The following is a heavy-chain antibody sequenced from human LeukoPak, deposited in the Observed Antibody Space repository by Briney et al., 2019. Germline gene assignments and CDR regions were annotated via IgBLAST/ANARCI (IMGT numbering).Heavy chain of an antibody. J-gene: IGHJ4*02. CDR3: ARHPGYCSGGSCLYYFDY. CDR2: IIPIFGTA. Sequence: ASVKVSCKASGGTFSSYAISWVRQAPGQGLEWMGGIIPIFGTANYVQKFQGRVTITADESTSTAYMELSSLRSEDTAVYYCARHPGYCSGGSCLYYFDYWGQGTLVTVSS. D-gene: IGHD2-15*01. V-gene: IGHV1-69*01. CDR1: GGTFSSYA.